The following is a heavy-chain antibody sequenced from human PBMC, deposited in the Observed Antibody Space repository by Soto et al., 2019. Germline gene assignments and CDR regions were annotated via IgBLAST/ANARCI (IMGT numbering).Heavy chain of an antibody. D-gene: IGHD6-19*01. V-gene: IGHV3-23*01. CDR3: AKFAGRRRQWLTYYYYYGMDV. CDR1: GFTFSSYA. Sequence: GGSLRLSCAASGFTFSSYAMSWVRQAPAKGLEWVSAISGSGGSTYYADSVKGRFTISRDNTKNTLYLQMNSLRAEDTSVYYCAKFAGRRRQWLTYYYYYGMDVWGQGTTVTVSS. J-gene: IGHJ6*02. CDR2: ISGSGGST.